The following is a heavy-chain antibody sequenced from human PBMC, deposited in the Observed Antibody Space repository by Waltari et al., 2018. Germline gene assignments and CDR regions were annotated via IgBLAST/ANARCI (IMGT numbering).Heavy chain of an antibody. V-gene: IGHV3-74*01. D-gene: IGHD4-17*01. CDR2: SNSDGSST. Sequence: EVQLVESGGGLVQPGGSLRLSCAASGFTHSMYWMHWARQAPGKGLVWVSRSNSDGSSTSYADSVKGRFTISKDNAKNTVYLQMNSLRAEDTAIYYCARGARRTTVTTGWWYFDLWGRGTLVTVSS. CDR1: GFTHSMYW. J-gene: IGHJ2*01. CDR3: ARGARRTTVTTGWWYFDL.